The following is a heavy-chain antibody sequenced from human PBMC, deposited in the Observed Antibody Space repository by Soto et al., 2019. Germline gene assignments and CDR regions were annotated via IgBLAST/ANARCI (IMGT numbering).Heavy chain of an antibody. CDR1: GGTFSSYT. CDR2: IIPILGIA. Sequence: QVQLVQSGAEVKKPGSSLKVSCKASGGTFSSYTISWVRQAPGQGLEWMGRIIPILGIANYAQKFQGRVTIPADKSTSTAYMEQSSLRSEDTAVYYWARAISTGGFDYWGQGPLVTVSS. J-gene: IGHJ4*02. CDR3: ARAISTGGFDY. D-gene: IGHD2-2*02. V-gene: IGHV1-69*02.